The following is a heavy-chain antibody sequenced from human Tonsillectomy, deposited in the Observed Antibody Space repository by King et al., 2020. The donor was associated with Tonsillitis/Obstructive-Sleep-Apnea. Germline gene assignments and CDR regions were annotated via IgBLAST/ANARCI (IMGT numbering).Heavy chain of an antibody. CDR1: GFTFSDYS. D-gene: IGHD1-26*01. CDR2: ISRSDNSV. Sequence: VQLVESGGGLVQPGGSLRLFCTASGFTFSDYSMNWVRQAPGKGLEWISYISRSDNSVRYADSVRGRFTISRDNAKYSLYLQMNNLKDEDTAVYYCARDCMEVGADHWGHGTLVTVSS. CDR3: ARDCMEVGADH. V-gene: IGHV3-48*02. J-gene: IGHJ5*02.